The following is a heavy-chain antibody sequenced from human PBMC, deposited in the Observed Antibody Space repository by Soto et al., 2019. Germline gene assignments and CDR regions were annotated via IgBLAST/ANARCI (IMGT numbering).Heavy chain of an antibody. V-gene: IGHV1-8*02. J-gene: IGHJ4*02. CDR2: MNPSNGNT. D-gene: IGHD6-25*01. CDR3: ARRKERSGPHYFDY. CDR1: GYTFTTYY. Sequence: ASVKVSWKASGYTFTTYYVSWVRQASGQGLEWMGWMNPSNGNTGYAQKFQGRVTMTRNTSISTVYMELSGLRPDDTAVYYCARRKERSGPHYFDYWGQGTRVTVSS.